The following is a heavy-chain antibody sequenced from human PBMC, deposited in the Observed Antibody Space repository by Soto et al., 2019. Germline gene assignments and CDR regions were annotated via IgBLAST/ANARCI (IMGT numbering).Heavy chain of an antibody. CDR3: XREAENYDFWSGYPVDY. Sequence: PGGSLRLSCAASGFTFSCSAMHWVRQASGKGLEWVGRVRSKANSYATAYAASVKGRFTISRDDSKNTAYLQMNSLKTEDTAVYYCXREAENYDFWSGYPVDYWGQGTLVTVSS. V-gene: IGHV3-73*01. CDR1: GFTFSCSA. D-gene: IGHD3-3*01. CDR2: VRSKANSYAT. J-gene: IGHJ4*02.